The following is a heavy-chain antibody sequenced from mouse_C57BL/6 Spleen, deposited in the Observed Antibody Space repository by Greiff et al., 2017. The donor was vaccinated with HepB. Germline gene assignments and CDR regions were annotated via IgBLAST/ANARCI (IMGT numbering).Heavy chain of an antibody. J-gene: IGHJ2*01. CDR3: TRMALTSYFDY. CDR1: GYTFTDYE. D-gene: IGHD1-3*01. CDR2: IDPETGGT. Sequence: QVQLKESGAELVRPGASVTLSCKASGYTFTDYEMHWVKQTPVHGLEWIGAIDPETGGTAYNQKFKGKAILTADKSSSTAYMDLRSLTSEDSAVYYCTRMALTSYFDYWGQGTTLTVSS. V-gene: IGHV1-15*01.